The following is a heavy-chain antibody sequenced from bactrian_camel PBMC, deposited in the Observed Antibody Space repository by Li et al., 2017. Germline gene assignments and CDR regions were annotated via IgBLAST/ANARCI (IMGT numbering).Heavy chain of an antibody. CDR2: LYSGNNAT. CDR1: LNPDSRYC. V-gene: IGHV3S6*01. Sequence: HVQLVESGGGSVQTGGSLRLSCATSLNPDSRYCLGWIRQVPGKEREGVATLYSGNNATYYSDSVKDRFTISRDNTQNTVYLQMNSLNPEDTARYYCAASLGRTYCSRALYFLAPPPEFGFRGQGTQVTVS. J-gene: IGHJ6*01. CDR3: AASLGRTYCSRALYFLAPPPEFGF. D-gene: IGHD1*01.